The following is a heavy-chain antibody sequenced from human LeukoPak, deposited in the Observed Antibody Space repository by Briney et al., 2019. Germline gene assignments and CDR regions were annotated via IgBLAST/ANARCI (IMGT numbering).Heavy chain of an antibody. J-gene: IGHJ4*02. V-gene: IGHV3-23*01. CDR1: GFTFSSYS. CDR3: ATSPTYDYVWGSYRYY. Sequence: PGGSLRLSCAASGFTFSSYSMNWVRQAPGKGLEWVSAISGSGGSTYYADSVKGRFTISRDNSKNTLYLQMNSLRAEDTAVYYCATSPTYDYVWGSYRYYWGQGTLVTVSS. D-gene: IGHD3-16*02. CDR2: ISGSGGST.